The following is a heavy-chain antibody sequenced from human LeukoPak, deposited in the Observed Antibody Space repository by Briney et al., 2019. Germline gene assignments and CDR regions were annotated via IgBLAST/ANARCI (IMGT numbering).Heavy chain of an antibody. J-gene: IGHJ4*02. V-gene: IGHV1-2*02. D-gene: IGHD6-25*01. CDR1: GYTFTVYY. CDR3: ARDPGGSGVSTFDY. CDR2: INPSSGGT. Sequence: ASVKVSCKASGYTFTVYYMHRVRQAPGQGLEWMGWINPSSGGTQYAQKFQGRVTMTRDKSISTAYMELSRLRSDDTAIYYCARDPGGSGVSTFDYWGQGTLVTVSS.